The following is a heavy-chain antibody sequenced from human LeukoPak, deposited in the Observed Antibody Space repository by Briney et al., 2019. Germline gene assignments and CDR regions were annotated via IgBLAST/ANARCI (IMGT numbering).Heavy chain of an antibody. J-gene: IGHJ6*02. Sequence: GPVKVSCMASGYTFTGYYMHWVRQAPGQGLEWMGWINPKSGATTYAQKFQDRVTLTRDTSINTAYMDLSGLTSDDTAVFYCAKGATEGYYYYYGLDVWGQGTTVTVSS. V-gene: IGHV1-2*02. CDR3: AKGATEGYYYYYGLDV. CDR2: INPKSGAT. CDR1: GYTFTGYY.